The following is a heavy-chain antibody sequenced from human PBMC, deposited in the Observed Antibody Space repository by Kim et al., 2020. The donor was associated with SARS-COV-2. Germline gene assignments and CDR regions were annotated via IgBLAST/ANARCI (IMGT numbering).Heavy chain of an antibody. V-gene: IGHV3-13*01. J-gene: IGHJ2*01. Sequence: VKGRFTISRENAKNSLYLQMNSLRAGDTAVYYCARAVRFLESRVDWYFDLWGRGTLVTVSS. D-gene: IGHD3-3*01. CDR3: ARAVRFLESRVDWYFDL.